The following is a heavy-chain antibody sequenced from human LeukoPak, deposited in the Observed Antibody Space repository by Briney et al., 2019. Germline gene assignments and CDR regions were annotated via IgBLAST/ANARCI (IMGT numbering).Heavy chain of an antibody. J-gene: IGHJ4*02. Sequence: PSETLSLTCTVSGGSISSYYWSWIRQPPGKGLEWIGYIYYSGSTNYNPSFKSRVTISVDTSKNQFSLKLSSVTAADTAVYYCARALRPHIDYWGQGTLVTVSS. V-gene: IGHV4-59*01. D-gene: IGHD4-17*01. CDR3: ARALRPHIDY. CDR2: IYYSGST. CDR1: GGSISSYY.